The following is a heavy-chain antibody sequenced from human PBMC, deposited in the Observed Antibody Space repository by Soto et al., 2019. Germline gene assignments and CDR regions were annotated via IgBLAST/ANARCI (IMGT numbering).Heavy chain of an antibody. CDR3: ARSVFP. CDR2: IYYSGST. J-gene: IGHJ5*02. Sequence: WTWIRQHPGKGLEWIGYIYYSGSTYYNPSLKSRVTISVDTSKNQFSLKLSSVTAADTAVYYCARSVFPWVQGTLVTVSS. V-gene: IGHV4-31*02.